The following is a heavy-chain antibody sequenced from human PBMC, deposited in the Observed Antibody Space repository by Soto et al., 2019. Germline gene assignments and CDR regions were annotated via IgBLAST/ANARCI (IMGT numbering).Heavy chain of an antibody. Sequence: LPAQPLTDDSRGGSDCRYRCSRKRYTQSPTKGREWLGRTYYRSKWYNDYAVSVKSRITITPDTSKNQFSLQLNSVSPEDTAFFYCAKDGGSGWDYYYGLDVWGQGTTVTVSS. D-gene: IGHD6-19*01. V-gene: IGHV6-1*01. CDR1: GGSDCRYRCS. J-gene: IGHJ6*02. CDR2: TYYRSKWYN. CDR3: AKDGGSGWDYYYGLDV.